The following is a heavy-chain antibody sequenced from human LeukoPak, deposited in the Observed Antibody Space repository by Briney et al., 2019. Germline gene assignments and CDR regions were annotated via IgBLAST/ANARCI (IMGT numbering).Heavy chain of an antibody. J-gene: IGHJ4*02. Sequence: GGSLRLSCAASGFTFRSYGMPWVRQAPGKGLEGVAVISYDGSNKYYADSVKGRFTISRDNSKNTLYLQMNSLRAEDTAVYYCAKSGYHGSSGYNWGQGTLVTVSS. CDR3: AKSGYHGSSGYN. V-gene: IGHV3-30*18. CDR2: ISYDGSNK. D-gene: IGHD3-22*01. CDR1: GFTFRSYG.